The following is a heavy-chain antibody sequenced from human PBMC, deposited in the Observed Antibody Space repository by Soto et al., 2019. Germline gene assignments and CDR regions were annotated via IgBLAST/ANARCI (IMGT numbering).Heavy chain of an antibody. Sequence: PSETLSLTCAVYGGSFSGYYWSWIRQPPGKGLEWIGEINHSGSTNYNPSLKSRVTISVDTSKNQFSLKLSSVTAADTAVYYCARLMGYSSGWYTNYFDYWGQGTLVTVSS. CDR1: GGSFSGYY. CDR3: ARLMGYSSGWYTNYFDY. J-gene: IGHJ4*02. CDR2: INHSGST. V-gene: IGHV4-34*01. D-gene: IGHD6-19*01.